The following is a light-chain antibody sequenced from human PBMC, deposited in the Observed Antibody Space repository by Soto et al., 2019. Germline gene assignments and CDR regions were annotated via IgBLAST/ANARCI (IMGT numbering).Light chain of an antibody. J-gene: IGKJ1*01. CDR2: AAS. CDR3: QQSYSSPPT. CDR1: KNINTW. Sequence: DIQMTQSPSTLSASVGDRVTITCWASKNINTWVAWYQQKPGKAPKLLIFAASSLQSGVPSRFSGSRSGPDFTLTISSLQPEDIATYYCQQSYSSPPTFGQGTKVDI. V-gene: IGKV1-39*01.